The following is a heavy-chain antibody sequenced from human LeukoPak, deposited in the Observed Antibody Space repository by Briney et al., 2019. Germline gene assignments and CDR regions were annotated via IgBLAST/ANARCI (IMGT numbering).Heavy chain of an antibody. CDR1: GLTFSSYG. V-gene: IGHV3-33*01. CDR3: ARDEQPSGVSSGMDV. CDR2: IWYDGSNK. Sequence: GRSLRLSCAASGLTFSSYGMHWVRQAPGKGLEWVAVIWYDGSNKYYADSVKGRFTISRDNSKNTLYLQMNSLRAEDTAVYYCARDEQPSGVSSGMDVWGQGTTVTVSS. D-gene: IGHD6-13*01. J-gene: IGHJ6*02.